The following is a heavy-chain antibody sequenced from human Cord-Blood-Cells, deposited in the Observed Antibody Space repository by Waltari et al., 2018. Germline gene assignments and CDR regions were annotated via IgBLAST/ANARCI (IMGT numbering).Heavy chain of an antibody. CDR1: GFTFSGSA. D-gene: IGHD6-13*01. CDR2: IRSKANSYAT. J-gene: IGHJ4*02. V-gene: IGHV3-73*01. Sequence: EVQLVESGGGLVQPGGALKLSCAASGFTFSGSAMPWVRQASGKGLEWVGRIRSKANSYATAYAASVKGRFTISRDDSKNTAYLQMNSLKTEDTAVYYCTSGRGYSSSWYYFDYWGQGTLVTVSS. CDR3: TSGRGYSSSWYYFDY.